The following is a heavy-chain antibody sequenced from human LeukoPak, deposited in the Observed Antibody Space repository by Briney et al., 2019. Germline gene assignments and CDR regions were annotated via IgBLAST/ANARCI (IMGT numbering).Heavy chain of an antibody. CDR3: ARAPSGSYFKYP. CDR2: INPNSGGT. D-gene: IGHD1-26*01. J-gene: IGHJ5*02. CDR1: GGTFSSYA. V-gene: IGHV1-2*02. Sequence: ASVKVSCKASGGTFSSYAISWVRQAPGQGLEWMGWINPNSGGTNYAQKFQGRVTMTRDTSISTAYMELSRLRSDDTAVYYCARAPSGSYFKYPWGQGTLVTVSS.